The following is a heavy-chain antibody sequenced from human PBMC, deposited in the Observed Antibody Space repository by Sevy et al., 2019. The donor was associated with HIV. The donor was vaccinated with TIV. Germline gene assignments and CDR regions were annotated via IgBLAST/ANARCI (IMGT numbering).Heavy chain of an antibody. Sequence: GGSLRLSCAASGFSFSSSSMNWLRQAPGKGLEWLAYITRDGKTKYYADFVKGRFTISRDNAQNSLFLQLNSLRDDDTAVYYCARDYSGSYYLFELWGHGTLVTVSS. J-gene: IGHJ4*01. CDR3: ARDYSGSYYLFEL. CDR2: ITRDGKTK. V-gene: IGHV3-48*02. D-gene: IGHD1-26*01. CDR1: GFSFSSSS.